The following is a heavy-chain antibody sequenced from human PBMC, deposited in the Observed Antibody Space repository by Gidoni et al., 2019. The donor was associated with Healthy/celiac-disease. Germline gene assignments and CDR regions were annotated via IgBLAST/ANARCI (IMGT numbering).Heavy chain of an antibody. Sequence: QVQLVESGGGVVQPGRSLRLSCAAPGFTFSSYARHWVRQAPGQGLEWVAVISYDGSNKDYADSVKGRFTISRDNSKNPLYLQMNSLRAEDTAVYYCAREGPYSSSWKYNWFDPWGQGTLVTVSS. CDR3: AREGPYSSSWKYNWFDP. CDR1: GFTFSSYA. CDR2: ISYDGSNK. J-gene: IGHJ5*02. D-gene: IGHD6-13*01. V-gene: IGHV3-30*04.